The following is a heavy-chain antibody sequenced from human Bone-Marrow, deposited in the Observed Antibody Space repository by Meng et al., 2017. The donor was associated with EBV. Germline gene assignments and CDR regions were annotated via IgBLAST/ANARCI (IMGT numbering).Heavy chain of an antibody. CDR1: GYTFTGHY. J-gene: IGHJ4*02. Sequence: QVQLVQSGAGVKKPGASVKVSCKASGYTFTGHYMHWVRQAPGQGLEWMGRIDPNSGGADYAQKFQGGVTMTRDTSISTFYMELSRLTSDDTAVYFCARASDYGNDLDYWGQGTLVTVSS. CDR3: ARASDYGNDLDY. D-gene: IGHD4-11*01. CDR2: IDPNSGGA. V-gene: IGHV1-2*06.